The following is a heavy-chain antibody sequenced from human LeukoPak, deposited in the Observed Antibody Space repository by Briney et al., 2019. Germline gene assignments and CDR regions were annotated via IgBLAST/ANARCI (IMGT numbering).Heavy chain of an antibody. CDR3: ANIPNRHYDFWSGYYSNVDY. Sequence: GGSLRLSCAASGFTFSSYAMSWVRQAPGKGLEWVSAISGSGGGTYYADSVKGRFTISRDNSKNTLYLQMNSLRAEDTAVYYCANIPNRHYDFWSGYYSNVDYWGQGTLVTVSS. V-gene: IGHV3-23*01. CDR2: ISGSGGGT. CDR1: GFTFSSYA. J-gene: IGHJ4*02. D-gene: IGHD3-3*01.